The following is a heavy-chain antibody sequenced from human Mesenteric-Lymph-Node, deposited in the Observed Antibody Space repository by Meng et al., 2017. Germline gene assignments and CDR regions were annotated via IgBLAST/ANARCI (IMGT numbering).Heavy chain of an antibody. Sequence: GESLKISCAASGFTFSSYSMNWVRQAPGKGLEWVSSISSSSSYIYYADSVKGRFTISRDNAKNSLYLQMNSLRAEDTAVYYCARGDGARDYYGSGGEDYWGQGTLVTVSS. V-gene: IGHV3-21*01. D-gene: IGHD3-10*01. CDR2: ISSSSSYI. CDR1: GFTFSSYS. J-gene: IGHJ4*02. CDR3: ARGDGARDYYGSGGEDY.